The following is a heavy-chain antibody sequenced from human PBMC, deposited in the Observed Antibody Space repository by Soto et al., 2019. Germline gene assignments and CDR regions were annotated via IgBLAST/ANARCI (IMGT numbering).Heavy chain of an antibody. CDR2: INPSGGAT. Sequence: ASVKVSCKASGYTFRNYYIHWVRQAPGQGLEWMGLINPSGGATSYSQRFQGRVTITKDSSTSTVYMELSSLGSEDTAVYYCGRAFDRSGRYWGQVTLVTVSS. J-gene: IGHJ4*02. D-gene: IGHD3-22*01. CDR1: GYTFRNYY. CDR3: GRAFDRSGRY. V-gene: IGHV1-46*01.